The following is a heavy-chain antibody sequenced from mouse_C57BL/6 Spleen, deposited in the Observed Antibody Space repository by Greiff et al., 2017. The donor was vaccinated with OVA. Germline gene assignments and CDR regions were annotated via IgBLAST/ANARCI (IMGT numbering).Heavy chain of an antibody. J-gene: IGHJ3*01. CDR2: IHPNSGST. Sequence: QVQLQQPGAELVKPGASVTLSCKASGYTFTSYWMHWVKQRPGQGLEWIGMIHPNSGSTNYNEKFKSKATLTVDKSSSTAYMQLSSLTSEDSAVYYCAREGDYYGSRGGAWFAYWGQGTLVTVSA. V-gene: IGHV1-64*01. CDR1: GYTFTSYW. D-gene: IGHD1-1*01. CDR3: AREGDYYGSRGGAWFAY.